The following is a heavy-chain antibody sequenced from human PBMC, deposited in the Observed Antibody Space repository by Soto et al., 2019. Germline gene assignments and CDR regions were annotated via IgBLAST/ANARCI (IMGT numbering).Heavy chain of an antibody. D-gene: IGHD3-22*01. CDR3: AREAYYYDTSGFSKYFQH. Sequence: PGGSLRLSCAASGFTFSSFSMNWVRQAPGKGLEWVSHISGSSTTMYYADSVKGRFTISRDNAKSSLYLQMNSLRDEDTAVYYCAREAYYYDTSGFSKYFQHWGLGTLVTVSS. V-gene: IGHV3-48*02. J-gene: IGHJ1*01. CDR1: GFTFSSFS. CDR2: ISGSSTTM.